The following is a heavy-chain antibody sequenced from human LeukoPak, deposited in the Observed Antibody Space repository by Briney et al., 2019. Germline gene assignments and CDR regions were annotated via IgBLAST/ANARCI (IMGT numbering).Heavy chain of an antibody. Sequence: SGRSLRLSCAASGFTFSSYAMHWVRQAPGKGLEWVAVISYDGSNKYYADSVKGRFTISRDNSKNTLYLQMNSLRAEDTAVYYCARDPAIVVVTATLDYWSQGTLVTVSS. CDR1: GFTFSSYA. V-gene: IGHV3-30-3*01. D-gene: IGHD2-21*02. CDR3: ARDPAIVVVTATLDY. J-gene: IGHJ4*02. CDR2: ISYDGSNK.